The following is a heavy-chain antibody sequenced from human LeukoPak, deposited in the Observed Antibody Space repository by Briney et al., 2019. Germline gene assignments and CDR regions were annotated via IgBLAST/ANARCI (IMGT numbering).Heavy chain of an antibody. CDR3: ARVAYYRVTADQITDAFDV. CDR2: IRYDGSDK. V-gene: IGHV3-30*02. D-gene: IGHD2-21*02. CDR1: GFSFSSYG. J-gene: IGHJ3*01. Sequence: GGSLRLSCAASGFSFSSYGMHWVRQAPGKGLEWVTFIRYDGSDKFYADSVKGRFTTSRDNSRSTLFLQMNSLRAEDTAVYFCARVAYYRVTADQITDAFDVWGRGTAVTVSS.